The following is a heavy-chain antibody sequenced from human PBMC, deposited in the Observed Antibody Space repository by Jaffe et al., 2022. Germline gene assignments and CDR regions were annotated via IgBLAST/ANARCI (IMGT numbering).Heavy chain of an antibody. CDR2: INTNTGNP. J-gene: IGHJ4*02. CDR3: ARDESMIVVVIKAGAPHYFDY. D-gene: IGHD3-22*01. CDR1: GYTFTSYA. V-gene: IGHV7-4-1*02. Sequence: QVQLVQSGSELKKPGASVKVSCKASGYTFTSYAMNWVRQAPGQGLEWMGWINTNTGNPTYAQGFTGRFVFSLDTSVSTAYLQISSLKAEDTAVYYCARDESMIVVVIKAGAPHYFDYWGQGTLVTVSS.